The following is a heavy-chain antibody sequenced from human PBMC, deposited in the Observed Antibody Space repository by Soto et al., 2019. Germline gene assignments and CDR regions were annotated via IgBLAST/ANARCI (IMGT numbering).Heavy chain of an antibody. Sequence: EVQLVESGGGLVKPGGSLRLSCAASGFTFSSYSMNWVRQAPGKGLEWVSSISSSSSYIYYVDSEKGRFTIYRDNAKNSLYVQMNSLRAEETAVYYYARDRHSSSTSCYRRFDLWGQGNLVTFSS. D-gene: IGHD2-2*01. CDR2: ISSSSSYI. CDR1: GFTFSSYS. V-gene: IGHV3-21*01. J-gene: IGHJ5*02. CDR3: ARDRHSSSTSCYRRFDL.